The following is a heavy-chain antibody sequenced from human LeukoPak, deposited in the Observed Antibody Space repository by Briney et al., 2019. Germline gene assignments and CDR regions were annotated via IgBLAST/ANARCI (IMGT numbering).Heavy chain of an antibody. CDR1: GFAFSSYG. Sequence: SGGSLRLSCGASGFAFSSYGMHWVRQAPGKGLEWVAVIWFDGSNKYYADSVKGRLTISRDNSKSTLYLQMNSLRAEDTAVYYCAKAVAATGHYYFGMDVWGQGTTVTVSS. J-gene: IGHJ6*02. CDR3: AKAVAATGHYYFGMDV. CDR2: IWFDGSNK. D-gene: IGHD6-19*01. V-gene: IGHV3-33*06.